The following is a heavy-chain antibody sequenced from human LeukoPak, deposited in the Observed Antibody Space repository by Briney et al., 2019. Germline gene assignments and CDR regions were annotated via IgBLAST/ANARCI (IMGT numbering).Heavy chain of an antibody. Sequence: GGSLRLSCAASGFTFSSYSMNWVRQAPGKGLEWVSYISSSSSTIYYADSVKGRFTISRDNAKNSLYLQMNSLRAEDTAVYYCAKDTYYCDSSGIDYWGQGTLVTVSS. V-gene: IGHV3-48*01. CDR3: AKDTYYCDSSGIDY. CDR1: GFTFSSYS. D-gene: IGHD3-22*01. J-gene: IGHJ4*02. CDR2: ISSSSSTI.